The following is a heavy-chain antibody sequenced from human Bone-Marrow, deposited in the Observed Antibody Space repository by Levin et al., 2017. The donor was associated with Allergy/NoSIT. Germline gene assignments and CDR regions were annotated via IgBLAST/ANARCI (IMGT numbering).Heavy chain of an antibody. CDR1: GFTFNFHA. Sequence: GGSLRLSCAASGFTFNFHAMHWVRQAPGMRLEWVAKTSFDGSNTKYADSVQGRFTFSRDNSRNTMYLQMNALRPEDTAVYYCAREGLVTPDDHHFDYWGQGTLVTVAS. CDR3: AREGLVTPDDHHFDY. CDR2: TSFDGSNT. J-gene: IGHJ4*02. V-gene: IGHV3-30-3*01. D-gene: IGHD2-21*02.